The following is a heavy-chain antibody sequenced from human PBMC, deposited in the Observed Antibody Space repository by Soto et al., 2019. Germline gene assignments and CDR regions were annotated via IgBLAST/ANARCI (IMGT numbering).Heavy chain of an antibody. D-gene: IGHD6-13*01. CDR3: ASGRGAAADYLDF. V-gene: IGHV3-11*05. J-gene: IGHJ4*02. Sequence: QVPLVESGGGLVKPGGSLRLSCAVSGFTFSDYYMTWIRQAPGKGLEWVSYISSSTSHTNYADSVKGRFTISRDNAKNSLFLQMNSLRAEDTAVYYCASGRGAAADYLDFWGQGTLVTVSS. CDR1: GFTFSDYY. CDR2: ISSSTSHT.